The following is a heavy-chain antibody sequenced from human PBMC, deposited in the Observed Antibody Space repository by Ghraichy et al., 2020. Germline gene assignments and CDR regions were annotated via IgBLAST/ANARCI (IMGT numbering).Heavy chain of an antibody. CDR1: GESFSGYF. V-gene: IGHV4-34*01. CDR3: ARAWDTLTHFDY. CDR2: IHPSGGT. Sequence: ESLNISCAVYGESFSGYFWTWIRQPPGKGLEWIGEIHPSGGTNYNPSLKSRTTISLDTSRHQFSLKLSSVTAADTAVYFCARAWDTLTHFDYWGQGGLVTVSS. D-gene: IGHD3-9*01. J-gene: IGHJ4*02.